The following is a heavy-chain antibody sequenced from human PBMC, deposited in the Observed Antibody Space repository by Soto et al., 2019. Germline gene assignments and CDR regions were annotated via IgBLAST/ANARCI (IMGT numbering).Heavy chain of an antibody. V-gene: IGHV1-18*04. D-gene: IGHD3-3*01. CDR1: GYTFTSYG. CDR2: ISAYNGNT. J-gene: IGHJ6*02. Sequence: ASVEVSCKASGYTFTSYGISWVRQAPGQGLEWMGWISAYNGNTNYAQKLQGRVTMTTDTSTSTAYMELRSLRSDDTAVYYCARDRRYPLDHVLRFLEPPPYYYGMDVWGQGTTVTVSS. CDR3: ARDRRYPLDHVLRFLEPPPYYYGMDV.